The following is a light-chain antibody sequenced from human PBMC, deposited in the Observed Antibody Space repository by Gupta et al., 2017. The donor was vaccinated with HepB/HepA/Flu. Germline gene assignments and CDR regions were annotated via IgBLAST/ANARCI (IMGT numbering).Light chain of an antibody. J-gene: IGKJ2*04. CDR2: DAS. Sequence: DINVIQSPSSLSASVGDRVTITCQASQDISNYLNWYQQKPGKAPKLLIYDASSLETGVPSRFSGSGSGTDFTFTISSLQPEDIATYYCQQYDNLSCSFGQGTKVEIK. CDR3: QQYDNLSCS. V-gene: IGKV1-33*01. CDR1: QDISNY.